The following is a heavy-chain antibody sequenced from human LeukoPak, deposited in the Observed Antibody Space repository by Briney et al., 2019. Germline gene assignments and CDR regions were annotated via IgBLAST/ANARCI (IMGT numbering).Heavy chain of an antibody. CDR3: ARESGSGYYGGDY. D-gene: IGHD3-22*01. Sequence: SETLSLTCTVSGGSISSYYWSWIRQPPGKGLEWIGYIYYSGSTYYNPSLKSRVTISVDTSKNQFSLKLSSVTAADTAVYYCARESGSGYYGGDYWGQGTLVTVSS. J-gene: IGHJ4*02. V-gene: IGHV4-59*06. CDR1: GGSISSYY. CDR2: IYYSGST.